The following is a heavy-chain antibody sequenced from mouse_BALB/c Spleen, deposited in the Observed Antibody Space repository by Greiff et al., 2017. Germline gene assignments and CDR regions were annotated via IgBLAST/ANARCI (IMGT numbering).Heavy chain of an antibody. V-gene: IGHV5-6-3*01. D-gene: IGHD1-1*01. CDR2: INSNGGST. CDR3: ARAHYYYGSSYYAMDY. J-gene: IGHJ4*01. Sequence: EVMLVESGGGLVQPGGSLKLSCAASGFTFSSYGMSWVRQTPDKRQELVATINSNGGSTYYPDSVKGRFTISRDNAKNTLYLQMSSLKSEDTAMYYCARAHYYYGSSYYAMDYWGQGTSVTVSS. CDR1: GFTFSSYG.